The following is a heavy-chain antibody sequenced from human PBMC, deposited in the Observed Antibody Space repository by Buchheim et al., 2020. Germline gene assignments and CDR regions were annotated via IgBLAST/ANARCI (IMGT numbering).Heavy chain of an antibody. D-gene: IGHD1-14*01. CDR2: IYFSGST. CDR1: VGPISSGGYY. CDR3: ARYWRKRKIDY. V-gene: IGHV4-31*03. Sequence: QVQLQESGPGLVKPSQTLSLTCTVSVGPISSGGYYWSWIRQHPGKGLEWIGYIYFSGSTYYNRSLKSRVTIPVDTSKNQSSLKLSSVTAADTAVYYCARYWRKRKIDYWGQGTL. J-gene: IGHJ4*02.